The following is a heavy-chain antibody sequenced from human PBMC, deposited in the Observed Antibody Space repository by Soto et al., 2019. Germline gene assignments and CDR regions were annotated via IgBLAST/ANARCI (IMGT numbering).Heavy chain of an antibody. D-gene: IGHD2-15*01. CDR3: ARRGAGGADDF. CDR1: GGSISSGGYY. J-gene: IGHJ4*02. CDR2: IYYSGST. Sequence: NPSETLSLTCTVSGGSISSGGYYWSWIRQHPGKGLEWIGYIYYSGSTYYNPSLKSRVTISVDTSKNQFSLKLSSVTAADTAIYYCARRGAGGADDFWGQGTLVTVSS. V-gene: IGHV4-31*03.